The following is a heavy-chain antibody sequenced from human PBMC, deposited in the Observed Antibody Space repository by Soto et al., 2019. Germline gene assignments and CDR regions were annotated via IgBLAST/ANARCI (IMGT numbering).Heavy chain of an antibody. Sequence: VSVKVFFKASGYTFTGYYVHLVRQAPGQGLEWARSMNPRSGGTNYAQKFQGRVTMTRDTSISTAYMELSRLRSDDTAVYYCARGPLYDFWRGYYAGGVYYYGMDVWGQGTTVTVSS. D-gene: IGHD3-3*01. CDR1: GYTFTGYY. CDR2: MNPRSGGT. CDR3: ARGPLYDFWRGYYAGGVYYYGMDV. V-gene: IGHV1-2*02. J-gene: IGHJ6*01.